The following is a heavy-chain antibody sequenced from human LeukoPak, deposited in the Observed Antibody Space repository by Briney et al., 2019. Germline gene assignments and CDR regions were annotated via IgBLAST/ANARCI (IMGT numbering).Heavy chain of an antibody. D-gene: IGHD2-8*01. V-gene: IGHV2-70*11. CDR1: GFSLSTSGMC. J-gene: IGHJ4*02. CDR3: ARIWQAGEDTKYFDY. CDR2: IDWDDDK. Sequence: SGPTLVNPTQTFTLTCTFSGFSLSTSGMCVSWIRQPPGKALEWLARIDWDDDKYYNTSLKTRLTISKDTSKNQVVLTMTNMDPVDTATYYCARIWQAGEDTKYFDYWGQGTLVTVSS.